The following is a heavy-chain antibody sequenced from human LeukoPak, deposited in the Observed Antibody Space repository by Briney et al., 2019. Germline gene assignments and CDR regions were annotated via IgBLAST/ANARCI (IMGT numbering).Heavy chain of an antibody. CDR3: VRLQPNTGEWAFDI. J-gene: IGHJ3*02. D-gene: IGHD1-1*01. CDR2: ISNGGST. Sequence: SETLSLTCTVSGGSISSYYWSWIRQPPGEGLEWIGYISNGGSTKYNPSLKSRVTISVDTSKNQLSLKLSSVTAADTAVYHCVRLQPNTGEWAFDIWGQGTMVSVSS. V-gene: IGHV4-59*01. CDR1: GGSISSYY.